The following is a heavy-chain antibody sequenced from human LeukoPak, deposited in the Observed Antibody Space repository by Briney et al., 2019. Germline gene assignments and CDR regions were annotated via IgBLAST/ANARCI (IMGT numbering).Heavy chain of an antibody. CDR1: GGSISSGAYY. CDR2: IYYSGST. J-gene: IGHJ4*02. Sequence: PSQTLSLTCTVSGGSISSGAYYWSWIRQHPGKGLEWIGYIYYSGSTYYNPSLKSRVTISVDTSKNQFSLKLSSVTAADTAVYYCASHNGGYYFDYWGQGTLVTVSS. CDR3: ASHNGGYYFDY. D-gene: IGHD2-8*01. V-gene: IGHV4-31*03.